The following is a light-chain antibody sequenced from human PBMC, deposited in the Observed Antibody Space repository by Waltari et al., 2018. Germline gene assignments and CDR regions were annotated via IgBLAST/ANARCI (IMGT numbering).Light chain of an antibody. CDR3: QQYNTYPYT. CDR2: AAS. Sequence: DIQMTQSPSSLSASVGDRVTITCRASQDISKYLAWFQQKPGKAPKSLIHAASNLQIGVPSKVSGSGSGTDFTLTISRLQPEDFATYYCQQYNTYPYTFGQGTKLEIK. CDR1: QDISKY. V-gene: IGKV1-16*02. J-gene: IGKJ2*01.